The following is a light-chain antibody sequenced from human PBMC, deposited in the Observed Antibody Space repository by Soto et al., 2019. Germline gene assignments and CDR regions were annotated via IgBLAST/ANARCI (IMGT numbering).Light chain of an antibody. CDR1: QGISSA. V-gene: IGKV1D-13*01. Sequence: AIQLPQSPSSLSASVGDRVTITCRASQGISSALAWYQQKPGKAPKLLIYDASSLESGVPSRFSGSGSGTDFTLTISSLQPEDFATYYCQQFNNYPQFGGGTKVEIK. CDR2: DAS. CDR3: QQFNNYPQ. J-gene: IGKJ4*02.